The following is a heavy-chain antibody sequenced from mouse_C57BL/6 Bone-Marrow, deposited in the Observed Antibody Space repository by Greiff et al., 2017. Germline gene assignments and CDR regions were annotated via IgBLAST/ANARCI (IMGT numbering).Heavy chain of an antibody. CDR1: GFTFSSYA. CDR3: TRDKDSSGYPYYYAMDY. D-gene: IGHD3-2*02. Sequence: EEKLVESGEGLVKPGGSLKLSCAASGFTFSSYAMSWVRQTPEKRLEWVAYISSGGDYIYYADTVKGRFTISRDNARNTLYLQMSSLKSEDTAMYYCTRDKDSSGYPYYYAMDYWGQGTSVTVSS. CDR2: ISSGGDYI. V-gene: IGHV5-9-1*02. J-gene: IGHJ4*01.